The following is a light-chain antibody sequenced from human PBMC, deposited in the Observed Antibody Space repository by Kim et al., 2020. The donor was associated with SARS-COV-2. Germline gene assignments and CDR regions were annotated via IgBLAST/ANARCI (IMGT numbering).Light chain of an antibody. CDR1: QSVGSN. Sequence: EIVLTQSPATLSLSPGERATLSCWASQSVGSNLAWYQQKPGRSPRLLIYDASNRATGIPARFSGSGSGTDFTLTISSLEPEDFAVYYCQQRSNWPTFGGGTKVYIK. J-gene: IGKJ4*01. V-gene: IGKV3-11*01. CDR2: DAS. CDR3: QQRSNWPT.